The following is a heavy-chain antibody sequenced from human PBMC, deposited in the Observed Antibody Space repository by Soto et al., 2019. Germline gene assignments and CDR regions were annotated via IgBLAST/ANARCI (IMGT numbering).Heavy chain of an antibody. CDR3: ARGTVVAATDPIPWFDP. CDR1: GGTFSSYA. V-gene: IGHV1-69*06. CDR2: IIPIFGTA. D-gene: IGHD2-15*01. Sequence: ASVKVSCKASGGTFSSYAMSWVRQAPGQVLEWMGGIIPIFGTANYAQKFQGRVTITADKSTSTAYMELSSLRSEDTAVYYCARGTVVAATDPIPWFDPWGQGTMLTVSS. J-gene: IGHJ5*02.